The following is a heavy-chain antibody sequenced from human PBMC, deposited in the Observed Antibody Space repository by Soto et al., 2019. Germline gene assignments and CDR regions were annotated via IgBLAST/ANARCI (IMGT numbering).Heavy chain of an antibody. Sequence: SETLSLTCTVSGGSISSGGYYWSWIRQHPGKGLEWIGYIYYSGSTYYNPSLKNRDNISVDTSKNQFSLKLSSVTAADTSVYYCASSSPENEYYYYGMDVWGQGTTVTVS. CDR1: GGSISSGGYY. D-gene: IGHD6-13*01. CDR2: IYYSGST. J-gene: IGHJ6*02. CDR3: ASSSPENEYYYYGMDV. V-gene: IGHV4-31*03.